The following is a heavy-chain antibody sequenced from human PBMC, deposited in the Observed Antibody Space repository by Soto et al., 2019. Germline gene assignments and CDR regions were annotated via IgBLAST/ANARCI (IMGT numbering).Heavy chain of an antibody. CDR3: VRNGTKTSRNWVDP. CDR2: ISATGTT. J-gene: IGHJ5*02. CDR1: GASISGFS. D-gene: IGHD1-1*01. V-gene: IGHV4-4*07. Sequence: PSETLSLTCTASGASISGFSLNWIRKSPGKGLEWIGRISATGTTDYNPSPKNRVMMSVDTTKKQIPLKLTSVTAADTAAPYCVRNGTKTSRNWVDPWGQGIAVTVS.